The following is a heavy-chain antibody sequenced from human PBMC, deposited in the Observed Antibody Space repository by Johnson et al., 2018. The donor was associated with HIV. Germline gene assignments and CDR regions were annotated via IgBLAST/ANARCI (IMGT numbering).Heavy chain of an antibody. V-gene: IGHV3-15*01. J-gene: IGHJ3*02. CDR2: VKSISDGGTA. CDR3: TTGLSWNDAFHI. D-gene: IGHD1-1*01. Sequence: VQLVESGGDLVKPGGSLRLSCAASGFTFSDAWMNWVRQAPGNGLAWVGRVKSISDGGTADYAAPVRGRFTISRDTSENTLYLQMNSLKTEDTALYYCTTGLSWNDAFHIWGQGTMVTVSS. CDR1: GFTFSDAW.